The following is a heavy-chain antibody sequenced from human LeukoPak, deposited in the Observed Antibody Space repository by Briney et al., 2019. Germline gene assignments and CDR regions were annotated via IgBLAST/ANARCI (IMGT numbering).Heavy chain of an antibody. V-gene: IGHV1-18*01. CDR1: GYTFTSYG. CDR2: ISAYNGST. J-gene: IGHJ6*02. CDR3: ARYGSGSYYRHYYYYYGMDV. Sequence: ASVKVSCKASGYTFTSYGTSWVRQAPGQGLEWMGWISAYNGSTNYAQKLQGRVTMTTDTSTSTAYMELRSLRSDDTAVYYCARYGSGSYYRHYYYYYGMDVWGQGTTVTVSS. D-gene: IGHD3-10*01.